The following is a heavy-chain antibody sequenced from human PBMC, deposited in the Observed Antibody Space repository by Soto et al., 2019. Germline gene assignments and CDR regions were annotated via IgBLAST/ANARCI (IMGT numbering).Heavy chain of an antibody. CDR1: GFTFSSYA. CDR3: AKEGSSRGGAFDI. J-gene: IGHJ3*02. Sequence: EVQLLESGGGLVQPGGSLRLSCAASGFTFSSYAMSWVRQAPGKGLEWVSAISGRGGNTYYADSVKGRFTISTDNSKNTLYLQMNSLRADDTAVYYCAKEGSSRGGAFDIWGQGTMVTVSS. CDR2: ISGRGGNT. V-gene: IGHV3-23*01. D-gene: IGHD6-13*01.